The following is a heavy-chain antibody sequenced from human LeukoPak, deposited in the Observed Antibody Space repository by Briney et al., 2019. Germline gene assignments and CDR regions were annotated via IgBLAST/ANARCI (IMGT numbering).Heavy chain of an antibody. Sequence: SETLSLTCAVYGGSFSGYYWSWIRQPPGKGLEWIGEINHSGSTNYNPSLKSRVTISVDTSKNQFSLKRSSVTAADTAVYYCARSMYCSGGSCYSLGDIWGQGTMVTVSS. J-gene: IGHJ3*02. CDR2: INHSGST. D-gene: IGHD2-15*01. CDR1: GGSFSGYY. V-gene: IGHV4-34*01. CDR3: ARSMYCSGGSCYSLGDI.